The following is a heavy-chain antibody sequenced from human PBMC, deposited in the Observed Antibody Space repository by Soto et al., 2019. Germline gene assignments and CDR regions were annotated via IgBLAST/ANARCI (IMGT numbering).Heavy chain of an antibody. Sequence: PSETLSLTCTVSGGSISSSSYYWGWIRQPPGKGLEWIGSIYYSGSTYYNPSLKSRVTISVDTSKNQFSLKLSSVTAADTAVYYCAGSIRLWPSYGDYWGQGTLVTVSS. V-gene: IGHV4-39*01. CDR2: IYYSGST. CDR3: AGSIRLWPSYGDY. J-gene: IGHJ4*02. CDR1: GGSISSSSYY. D-gene: IGHD5-18*01.